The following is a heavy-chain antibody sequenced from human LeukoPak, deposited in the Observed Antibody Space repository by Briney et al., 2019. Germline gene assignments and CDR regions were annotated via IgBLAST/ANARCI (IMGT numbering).Heavy chain of an antibody. J-gene: IGHJ4*02. D-gene: IGHD2-21*02. CDR2: IIPIFGTA. CDR1: GGTFSSYA. CDR3: ARGALAYCGGDCYSRADY. V-gene: IGHV1-69*13. Sequence: ASVKVSCKASGGTFSSYAISWVRQGPGQGLEWMGGIIPIFGTANYAQKFQGRVTITADESTSTAYMELSSLRSEDTAVYYCARGALAYCGGDCYSRADYWGQGTLVTVSS.